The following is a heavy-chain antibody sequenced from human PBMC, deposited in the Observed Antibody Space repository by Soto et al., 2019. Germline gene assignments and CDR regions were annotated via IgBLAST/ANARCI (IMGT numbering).Heavy chain of an antibody. J-gene: IGHJ4*02. CDR2: IYYSGST. CDR1: GGSISSGDYY. D-gene: IGHD3-22*01. Sequence: PSETLSLTCTVSGGSISSGDYYWSWIRQPPGKGLEWIGYIYYSGSTYYNPSLKSRVTISVDTSKNQFSLKLSSVTAADAAVYYCAREGTYYYDSSGYSLFDYWGQGTLVTVSS. CDR3: AREGTYYYDSSGYSLFDY. V-gene: IGHV4-30-4*01.